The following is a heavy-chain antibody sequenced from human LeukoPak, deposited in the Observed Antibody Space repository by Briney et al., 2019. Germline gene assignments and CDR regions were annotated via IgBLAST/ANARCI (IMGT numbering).Heavy chain of an antibody. Sequence: GGSLRLSCAASGFTFSSYGMHWVRQAPGKGLEWVAVISYNGNSKYYSDSVKGRFTISRDNSKNTLYLQMNSLRAEDTAVYYCAEAESSAWHNFDYWGQGTLVTVSS. J-gene: IGHJ4*02. D-gene: IGHD6-19*01. CDR2: ISYNGNSK. CDR3: AEAESSAWHNFDY. V-gene: IGHV3-30*18. CDR1: GFTFSSYG.